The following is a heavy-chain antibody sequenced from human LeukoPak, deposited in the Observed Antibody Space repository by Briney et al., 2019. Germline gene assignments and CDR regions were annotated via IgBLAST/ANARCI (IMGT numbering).Heavy chain of an antibody. CDR1: GYTFTSYG. Sequence: ASVKVSCKASGYTFTSYGISWVRQAPGQGLEWLGWISAYNGNTNYAQKLQGRVTMTADTSTSTAYMELRSLRSDDTAVYYCARGPRELMVYAIGYWGQGTLVTVSS. CDR2: ISAYNGNT. J-gene: IGHJ4*02. D-gene: IGHD2-8*01. CDR3: ARGPRELMVYAIGY. V-gene: IGHV1-18*01.